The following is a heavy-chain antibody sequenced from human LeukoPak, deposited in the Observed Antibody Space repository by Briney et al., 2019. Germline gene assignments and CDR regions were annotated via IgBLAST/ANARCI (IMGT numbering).Heavy chain of an antibody. CDR1: GGSLSGDY. Sequence: SETLTLTCAVYGGSLSGDYWSWIRQPPGKGLEWIGEINHGGNTNYNPSLESRASLSVDTSRNQISLRLSSVTAADTAVYYCARGFGNVRGVTWGQGTLVTVSS. CDR2: INHGGNT. J-gene: IGHJ5*02. CDR3: ARGFGNVRGVT. V-gene: IGHV4-34*01. D-gene: IGHD3-16*01.